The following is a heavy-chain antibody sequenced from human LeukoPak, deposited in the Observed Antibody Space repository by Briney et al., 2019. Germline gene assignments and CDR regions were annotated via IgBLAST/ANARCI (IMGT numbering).Heavy chain of an antibody. D-gene: IGHD1-1*01. Sequence: GGSLRLSCAASGFTFSSYGMSWVRQAPGEGLEWVSAISDSGGSTYYTDSVKGRFTISRDNSKNTLYLQMNSLRGEDTAVYYCARTGNPATGDYWGQGTLVTVSS. J-gene: IGHJ4*02. V-gene: IGHV3-23*01. CDR2: ISDSGGST. CDR3: ARTGNPATGDY. CDR1: GFTFSSYG.